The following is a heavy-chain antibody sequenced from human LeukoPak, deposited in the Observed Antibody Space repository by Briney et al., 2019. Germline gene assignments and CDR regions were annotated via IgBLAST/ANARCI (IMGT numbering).Heavy chain of an antibody. CDR1: GGSISSYY. D-gene: IGHD5-12*01. CDR3: ARAGIVATIANPNWFDP. Sequence: PSETLSLTCTVSGGSISSYYWSWIRQPPGKGLEWIGYIYYSGSTNYNPSLKSRVTISVDTSKNQFSLKLSSVTAADTAVYYCARAGIVATIANPNWFDPWGQGTLVTVSS. CDR2: IYYSGST. J-gene: IGHJ5*02. V-gene: IGHV4-59*12.